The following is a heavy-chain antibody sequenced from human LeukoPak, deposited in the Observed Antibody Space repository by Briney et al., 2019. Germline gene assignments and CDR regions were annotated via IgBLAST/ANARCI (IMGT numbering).Heavy chain of an antibody. V-gene: IGHV3-23*01. CDR3: AKGRGTTVTSAANY. CDR1: GFTFSSYA. Sequence: GGSPRLSCAASGFTFSSYAMSWVRQAPGKGLEWVSSISGSNDNTYYADSVKDRFTISRDNSKNTLSLQMSSLRAEDTAVYYCAKGRGTTVTSAANYWGQGTLVTVSS. CDR2: ISGSNDNT. D-gene: IGHD4-17*01. J-gene: IGHJ4*02.